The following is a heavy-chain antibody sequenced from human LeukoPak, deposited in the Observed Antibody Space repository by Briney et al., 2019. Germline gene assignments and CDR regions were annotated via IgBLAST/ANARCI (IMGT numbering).Heavy chain of an antibody. CDR1: GFTFSDYY. V-gene: IGHV3-11*04. Sequence: GGYLRLSCAASGFTFSDYYMSWIRQAPGKGLEWVSYIISSGSTIYYADSVKGRFTISRDNAKNSLYLQMNSLRAEDTAVYYCARASLGYCSSTSCYTSEDYWGQGTLVTVSS. CDR2: IISSGSTI. D-gene: IGHD2-2*02. CDR3: ARASLGYCSSTSCYTSEDY. J-gene: IGHJ4*02.